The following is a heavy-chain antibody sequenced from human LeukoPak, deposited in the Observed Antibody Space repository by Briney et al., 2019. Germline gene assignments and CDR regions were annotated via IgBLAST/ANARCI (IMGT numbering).Heavy chain of an antibody. CDR1: GFTVSSNY. D-gene: IGHD6-19*01. CDR3: ARGRDSSGWYEGFDY. V-gene: IGHV3-30-3*01. J-gene: IGHJ4*02. Sequence: GGSLRLSCAASGFTVSSNYMSWVRQAPDKGLEWVAVISYDGSNKYYADSVKGRFTISRDNSKNTLYLQMNSLRADDTAVYYCARGRDSSGWYEGFDYWGQGTLVTVSS. CDR2: ISYDGSNK.